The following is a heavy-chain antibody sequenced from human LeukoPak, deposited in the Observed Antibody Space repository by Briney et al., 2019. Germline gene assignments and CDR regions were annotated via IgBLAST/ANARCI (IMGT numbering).Heavy chain of an antibody. CDR1: GFTVSTNY. CDR2: ISGSGGST. CDR3: AKGLGYSSSSNFDY. J-gene: IGHJ4*02. D-gene: IGHD6-6*01. V-gene: IGHV3-23*01. Sequence: GGSLRLSCAASGFTVSTNYMNWVRQAPGKGLEWVSGISGSGGSTYYADSVRGRFTISRDNSKNTLYLQMNSLRADDTAVYYCAKGLGYSSSSNFDYWGQGTLVTVSS.